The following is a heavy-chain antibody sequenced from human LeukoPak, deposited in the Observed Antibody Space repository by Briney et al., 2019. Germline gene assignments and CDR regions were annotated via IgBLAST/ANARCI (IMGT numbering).Heavy chain of an antibody. V-gene: IGHV4-34*01. D-gene: IGHD7-27*01. CDR3: ARQWGRDAFDI. J-gene: IGHJ3*02. CDR2: INHSGGT. CDR1: GGSFSGYH. Sequence: PSETLSLTCAVYGGSFSGYHWSWIRQPPGKGLEWIGEINHSGGTNYNPSLKSRVTISVDTSKNQFSLKLSSVTAADTAVYYCARQWGRDAFDIWGQGTMVTVSS.